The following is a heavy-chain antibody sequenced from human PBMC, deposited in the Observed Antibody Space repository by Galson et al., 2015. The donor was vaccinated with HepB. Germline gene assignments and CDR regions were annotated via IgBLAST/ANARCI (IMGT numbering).Heavy chain of an antibody. V-gene: IGHV4-30-4*01. CDR2: IYYTGST. D-gene: IGHD3-3*02. Sequence: TLSLTCTVSGGSINSGDYYWSWIRQFPGQGLEWIGYIYYTGSTHYNPSLKSRLTISIDTSKNQFSLKLNSVTAADTAVYYCARETEYIFGRSQLDSWGQGTLVTVSS. CDR3: ARETEYIFGRSQLDS. J-gene: IGHJ4*02. CDR1: GGSINSGDYY.